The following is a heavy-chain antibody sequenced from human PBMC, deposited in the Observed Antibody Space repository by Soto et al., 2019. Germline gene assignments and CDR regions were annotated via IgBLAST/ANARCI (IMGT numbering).Heavy chain of an antibody. CDR3: ARDPYLLTIFGVAQFDY. D-gene: IGHD3-3*01. J-gene: IGHJ4*02. CDR2: ISAYNGNT. Sequence: QVQLLQSGAEVKKPGASVKVSCKASGYTFTSYGISWVRQAPGQGLEWMGWISAYNGNTNYAQKLQGRVTRTTDTSTSTAYMELRSLRSDDTAVYYCARDPYLLTIFGVAQFDYWGQGTLVTVSS. V-gene: IGHV1-18*01. CDR1: GYTFTSYG.